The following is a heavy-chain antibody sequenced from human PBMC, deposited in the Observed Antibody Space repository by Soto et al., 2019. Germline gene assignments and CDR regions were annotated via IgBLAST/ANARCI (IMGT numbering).Heavy chain of an antibody. CDR3: TKRATTVPTPGNYFDS. CDR1: GFPFSDYS. J-gene: IGHJ4*02. CDR2: LTRHGTS. D-gene: IGHD1-1*01. V-gene: IGHV3-23*01. Sequence: PGGSLRLSCAASGFPFSDYSMSWVRQTPERGLEWVSSLTRHGTSYYADSVQGRFAVSRDNSKNTVSLQMHSLRAEDTALYYCTKRATTVPTPGNYFDSWGQGTLVTVSS.